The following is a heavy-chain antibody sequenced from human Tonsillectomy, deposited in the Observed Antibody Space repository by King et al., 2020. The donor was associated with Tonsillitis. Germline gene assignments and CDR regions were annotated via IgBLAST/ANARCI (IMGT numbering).Heavy chain of an antibody. J-gene: IGHJ6*02. CDR2: ISAYNGNT. CDR3: ARLRLGSTNYSCYGMDV. D-gene: IGHD3-16*01. V-gene: IGHV1-18*01. Sequence: QLVQSGAEVKKPGASVKVSCKASGYTFTNYGISWVRQAPGQGLEWMGWISAYNGNTNYPQKLQGRVTMATDTSASTAYMELRSLRSDDTAVYYCARLRLGSTNYSCYGMDVWGQGTTVTVSS. CDR1: GYTFTNYG.